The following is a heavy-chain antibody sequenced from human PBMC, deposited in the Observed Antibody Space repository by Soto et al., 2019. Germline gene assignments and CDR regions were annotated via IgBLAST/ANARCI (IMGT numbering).Heavy chain of an antibody. V-gene: IGHV3-21*01. CDR1: GFTFSSYS. CDR2: ISSSSSYI. J-gene: IGHJ6*02. D-gene: IGHD2-2*01. CDR3: SRDSPIVVVPAAMRGLVGHGMDV. Sequence: GGSLRLSCAASGFTFSSYSMNWVRQAPGKGLEWVSSISSSSSYIYYADSVKGRFTISRDNAKNSLYLQMNSRRAEDTAVYYCSRDSPIVVVPAAMRGLVGHGMDVWGQGTTVTVSS.